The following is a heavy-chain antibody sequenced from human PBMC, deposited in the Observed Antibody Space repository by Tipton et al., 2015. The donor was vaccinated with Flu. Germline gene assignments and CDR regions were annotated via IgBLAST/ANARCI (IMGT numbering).Heavy chain of an antibody. D-gene: IGHD3-10*02. Sequence: TLSLTCTVSGGSISSYYWSWIRQPPGKGLEWIGYIYYSGTTNYNPSLKSRVTMSLDTSKNQFSLMLRSVTAADTAVYYCARLSYYDVDLKNFYFDYWGQGALVTVSS. V-gene: IGHV4-59*08. J-gene: IGHJ4*02. CDR1: GGSISSYY. CDR3: ARLSYYDVDLKNFYFDY. CDR2: IYYSGTT.